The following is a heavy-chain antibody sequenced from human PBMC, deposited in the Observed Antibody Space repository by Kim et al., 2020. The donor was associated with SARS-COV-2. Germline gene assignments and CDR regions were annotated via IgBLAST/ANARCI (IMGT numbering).Heavy chain of an antibody. V-gene: IGHV1-18*04. Sequence: ASVKVSCKASGYTFTSHGISWVRQAPGEGLEWMGWISPYNGNTNYAQKLQGRVTMTTDTSTSTAYMELRSLRSDDTAVYYCATGNEDYYYYAMDVWGQGTTVTVSS. CDR2: ISPYNGNT. CDR3: ATGNEDYYYYAMDV. D-gene: IGHD6-13*01. CDR1: GYTFTSHG. J-gene: IGHJ6*02.